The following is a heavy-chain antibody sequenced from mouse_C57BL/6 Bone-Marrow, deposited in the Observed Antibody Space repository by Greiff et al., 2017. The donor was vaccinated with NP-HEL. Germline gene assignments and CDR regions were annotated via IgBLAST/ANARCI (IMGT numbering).Heavy chain of an antibody. CDR1: GYAFSSSW. J-gene: IGHJ2*01. D-gene: IGHD1-1*01. CDR3: ARYRNDYGSSYPYYFDY. Sequence: QVQLQQSGPELVKPGASVKISCKASGYAFSSSWMNWVKQRPGKGLEWIGRIYPGDGDTNYNGKFKGKATLTADKSSSTAYMQLSSLTSEDSAVYFCARYRNDYGSSYPYYFDYWGQGTTLTVSS. V-gene: IGHV1-82*01. CDR2: IYPGDGDT.